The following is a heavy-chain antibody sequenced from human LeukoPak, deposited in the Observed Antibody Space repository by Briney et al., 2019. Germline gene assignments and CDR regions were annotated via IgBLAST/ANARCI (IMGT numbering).Heavy chain of an antibody. J-gene: IGHJ4*02. CDR1: GFTFSSYG. D-gene: IGHD5-18*01. CDR2: ISGSGGRT. Sequence: GGSLRLSCGASGFTFSSYGMSWVRQAPGKGLEWVSAISGSGGRTQYADCVKGRFTISRDNSRNTLYLQMNSLRAEDTAVYYCAKVWTYALWSLYFDYWGQGTLVTVSS. V-gene: IGHV3-23*01. CDR3: AKVWTYALWSLYFDY.